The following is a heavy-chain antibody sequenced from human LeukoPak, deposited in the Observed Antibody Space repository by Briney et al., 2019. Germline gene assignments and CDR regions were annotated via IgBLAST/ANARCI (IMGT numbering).Heavy chain of an antibody. V-gene: IGHV1-2*02. CDR1: GYTFTGYY. CDR3: ARDRDADHCSGGSCLLYNWFDP. J-gene: IGHJ5*02. Sequence: ASVKVSCKASGYTFTGYYMHWVRQAPGQGLEWMGWINPNSGGTNYAQKFQGRVTMTRDTSISTAYMELSRLRSDDTAVYYCARDRDADHCSGGSCLLYNWFDPWGQGTLVTVSS. CDR2: INPNSGGT. D-gene: IGHD2-15*01.